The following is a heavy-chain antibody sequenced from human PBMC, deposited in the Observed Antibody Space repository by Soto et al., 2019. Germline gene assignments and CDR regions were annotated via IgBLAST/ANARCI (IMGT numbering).Heavy chain of an antibody. CDR1: GYTFSGYY. D-gene: IGHD2-2*02. Sequence: ASVKVSCKASGYTFSGYYIHWLRQAPGQGLEWVGWINPNSGGTNYAQKFQGRVTVTRDTPTSTAYMELSRLTSDDTAVYYCARSLTEGYCTITRSYTRPLYGMDVWGQGTTVTVAS. CDR2: INPNSGGT. V-gene: IGHV1-2*02. J-gene: IGHJ6*02. CDR3: ARSLTEGYCTITRSYTRPLYGMDV.